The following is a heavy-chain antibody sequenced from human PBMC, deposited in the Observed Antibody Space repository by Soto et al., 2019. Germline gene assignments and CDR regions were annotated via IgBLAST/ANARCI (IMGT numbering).Heavy chain of an antibody. D-gene: IGHD6-13*01. Sequence: GASVKVSCKASGYTFTNYDINWVRQATGQGLEWMGCMNPNSGNTGYAQNVQGRVTMTRDTSITTAYMELSGLKFDDTATYFCARIMAYEQQLLPFEYWGQGTLVTVSS. CDR3: ARIMAYEQQLLPFEY. CDR1: GYTFTNYD. CDR2: MNPNSGNT. J-gene: IGHJ4*02. V-gene: IGHV1-8*01.